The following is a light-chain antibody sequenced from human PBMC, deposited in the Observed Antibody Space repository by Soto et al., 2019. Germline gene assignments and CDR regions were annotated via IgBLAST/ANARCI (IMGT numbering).Light chain of an antibody. CDR3: ISFTTSSTRV. Sequence: QYALTQPASVSGSPGQSITISCTGTSSDVGAYDFVSWYQQHPDKAPKLMIYEFIYRPSGVSDRFSGSKPVNTATLTISGLQAEDEGDYYCISFTTSSTRVFGTGTWVTVL. CDR1: SSDVGAYDF. V-gene: IGLV2-14*03. J-gene: IGLJ1*01. CDR2: EFI.